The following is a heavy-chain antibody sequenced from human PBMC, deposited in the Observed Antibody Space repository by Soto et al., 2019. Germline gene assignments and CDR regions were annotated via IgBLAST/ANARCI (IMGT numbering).Heavy chain of an antibody. V-gene: IGHV3-11*06. CDR3: ARVFGYSSGWSYFDY. D-gene: IGHD6-19*01. CDR1: GFTFSDYY. CDR2: ISSSSSYT. J-gene: IGHJ4*02. Sequence: GGSLRLSCAASGFTFSDYYMSWIRQAPGKGLEWVSYISSSSSYTNYADSVKGRFTISRDNAKNSLYLQMNSLRAEDKAVYYCARVFGYSSGWSYFDYWGQGTLVTVSS.